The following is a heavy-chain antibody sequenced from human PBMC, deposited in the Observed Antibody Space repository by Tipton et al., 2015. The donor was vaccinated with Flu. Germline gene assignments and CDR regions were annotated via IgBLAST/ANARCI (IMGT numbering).Heavy chain of an antibody. Sequence: SLRLSCVASGFSLSPYAMSWVRQAPGKGLEWVSNIRGSAGRGAGTYYADSVKGRFSISRDNSKNTLYLQMNSLRAEDTAIYYCAKVIPEIVAGLDYWGQGTLVTVSS. CDR3: AKVIPEIVAGLDY. V-gene: IGHV3-23*01. CDR2: IRGSAGRGAGT. D-gene: IGHD6-19*01. CDR1: GFSLSPYA. J-gene: IGHJ4*02.